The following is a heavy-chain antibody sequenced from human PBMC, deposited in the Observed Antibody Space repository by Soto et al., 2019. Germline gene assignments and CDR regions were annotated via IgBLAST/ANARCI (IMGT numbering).Heavy chain of an antibody. D-gene: IGHD3-10*01. Sequence: EVQLVQSGAEVKKPGESLRISCKGSGYSFTSYWISWVRQMPGKGLEWMGRIDPSDSYTNYSPSFQGHVTISADKSSXTACLQWSSLKASDTARYYCARPGGSGVGGDAFDIWGQGTMVTVSS. CDR1: GYSFTSYW. CDR3: ARPGGSGVGGDAFDI. V-gene: IGHV5-10-1*01. CDR2: IDPSDSYT. J-gene: IGHJ3*02.